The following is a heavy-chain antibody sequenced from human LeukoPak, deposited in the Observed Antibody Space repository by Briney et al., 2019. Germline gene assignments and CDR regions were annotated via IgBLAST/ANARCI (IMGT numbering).Heavy chain of an antibody. V-gene: IGHV3-23*01. Sequence: GGSLRLSCAASGFTFSSHVMSWVRQTPGKGLEWVSAISGNGKTTYYADSVRGRFIISRDNSKNTLYLQMNSLRAEDTAVYYCAKAPKGSGSYYYYYYMDVWGKGTTVTVSS. CDR2: ISGNGKTT. CDR3: AKAPKGSGSYYYYYYMDV. D-gene: IGHD3-10*01. J-gene: IGHJ6*03. CDR1: GFTFSSHV.